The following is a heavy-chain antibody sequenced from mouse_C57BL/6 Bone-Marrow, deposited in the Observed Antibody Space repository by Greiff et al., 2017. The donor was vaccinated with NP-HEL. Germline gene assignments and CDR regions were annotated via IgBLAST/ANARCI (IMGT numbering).Heavy chain of an antibody. J-gene: IGHJ2*01. V-gene: IGHV1-7*01. CDR1: GYTFTSYW. CDR2: INPSSGYT. CDR3: ARRDRFLYYFDY. Sequence: VKLQESGAELAKPGASVKLSCKASGYTFTSYWMHWVKQRPGQGLEWIGYINPSSGYTKYNQKFKDKAPLTADKSSSTAYMQLSSLTYEDSAVYYCARRDRFLYYFDYWGQGTTLTVSS.